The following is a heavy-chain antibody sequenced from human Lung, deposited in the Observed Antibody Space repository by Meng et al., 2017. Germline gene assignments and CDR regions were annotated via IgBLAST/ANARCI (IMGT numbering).Heavy chain of an antibody. CDR3: ARGDLGMSGYYYTVH. CDR2: INTDTRNP. V-gene: IGHV7-4-1*02. J-gene: IGHJ4*02. D-gene: IGHD3-22*01. CDR1: GYTFTTYA. Sequence: QVQLGQTGAELKKPGASVKSSCKASGYTFTTYAMNWVRQAPGQGLEWMGWINTDTRNPTYAQGFTGRFVFSLDTSVSTAYLQISSLMAEDTAIYYCARGDLGMSGYYYTVHWGQGTLVTVSS.